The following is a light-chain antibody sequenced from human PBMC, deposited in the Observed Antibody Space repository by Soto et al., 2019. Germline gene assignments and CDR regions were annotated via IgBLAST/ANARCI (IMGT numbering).Light chain of an antibody. CDR2: LGS. Sequence: NVMTQSPLSLPATPEELVSISCRSSQSLLHSNGYNYLDLYLQKQGQSPQLLIYLGSNRASGGPDRFSSSRSSTDFTLKISRVEAEDVGVYYCMQALQKLKWTFGQGTKV. CDR3: MQALQKLKWT. CDR1: QSLLHSNGYNY. J-gene: IGKJ1*01. V-gene: IGKV2-28*01.